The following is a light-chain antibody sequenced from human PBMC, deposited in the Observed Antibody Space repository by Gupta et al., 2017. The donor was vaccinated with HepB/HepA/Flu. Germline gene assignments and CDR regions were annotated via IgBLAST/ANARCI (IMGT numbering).Light chain of an antibody. CDR1: SSDVGSYNR. J-gene: IGLJ2*01. CDR3: RSYTSSSTLV. Sequence: QSALNQPPSVSGSPGQSVTISCTGTSSDVGSYNRVSWYQQPPGTAPKLMIYEVSNRPSGVPDRFSGSKSGNTASLTISGLQAEDEADYYCRSYTSSSTLVFGGGTKLTVL. CDR2: EVS. V-gene: IGLV2-18*02.